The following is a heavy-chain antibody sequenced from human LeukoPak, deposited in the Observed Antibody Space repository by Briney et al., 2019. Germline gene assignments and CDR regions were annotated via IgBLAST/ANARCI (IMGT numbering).Heavy chain of an antibody. V-gene: IGHV3-30*18. Sequence: GGPLRLSCAASGFTFSSYGMHWVRQAPGKGLEWVAVISYDGSNKYYADSVKGRFTISRDNSKNTLYLQMNSLRAEDTAVYYCAKDLDSGWTLDYWGQGTLVTVSS. CDR1: GFTFSSYG. CDR3: AKDLDSGWTLDY. D-gene: IGHD6-19*01. CDR2: ISYDGSNK. J-gene: IGHJ4*02.